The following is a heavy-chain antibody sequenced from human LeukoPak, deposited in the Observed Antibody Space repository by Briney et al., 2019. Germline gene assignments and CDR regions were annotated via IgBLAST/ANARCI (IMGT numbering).Heavy chain of an antibody. Sequence: SQTLSLTCTVSGGSISSGGYYWSWIRQPPGKGLEWIGYTYHSENTYYNPSLKSRVTISVDRSKNQFSLNLNSVTAADTAVYYCARDLGTEGGSYFFGYWGQGTLVTVSS. D-gene: IGHD7-27*01. V-gene: IGHV4-30-2*01. CDR3: ARDLGTEGGSYFFGY. J-gene: IGHJ4*02. CDR2: TYHSENT. CDR1: GGSISSGGYY.